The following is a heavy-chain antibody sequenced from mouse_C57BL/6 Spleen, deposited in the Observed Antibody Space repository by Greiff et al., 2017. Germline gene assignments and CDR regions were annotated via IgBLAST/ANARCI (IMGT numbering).Heavy chain of an antibody. Sequence: QVQLQQSGAELVKPGASVKISCKASGYAFSSYWITWVKQRPGQGLEWIGDIYPGSGSTNYNAKFKSKATLTVDTSSSTAYMQRSSLTSEDSAVYYCARVEEDYFDYWGQGTTLTVSS. CDR3: ARVEEDYFDY. J-gene: IGHJ2*01. CDR2: IYPGSGST. V-gene: IGHV1-55*01. CDR1: GYAFSSYW.